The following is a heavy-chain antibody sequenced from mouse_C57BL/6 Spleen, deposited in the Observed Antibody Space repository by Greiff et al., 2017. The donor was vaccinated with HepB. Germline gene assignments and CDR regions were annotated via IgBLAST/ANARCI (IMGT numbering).Heavy chain of an antibody. CDR3: ARSELGRWYFDV. CDR2: IRNKANGYTT. V-gene: IGHV7-3*01. D-gene: IGHD4-1*01. CDR1: GFTFTDYY. J-gene: IGHJ1*03. Sequence: EVQLQQSGGGLVQPGGSLSLSCAASGFTFTDYYMSWVRQPPGKALEWLGFIRNKANGYTTEYSAPVKGRFTISRDNSQSILYLQMNALRAEDSATYYCARSELGRWYFDVWGTGTTVTVSS.